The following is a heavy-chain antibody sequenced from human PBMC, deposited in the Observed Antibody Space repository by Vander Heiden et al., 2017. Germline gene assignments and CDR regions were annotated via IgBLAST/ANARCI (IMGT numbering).Heavy chain of an antibody. CDR1: GFTFSSYA. D-gene: IGHD3-3*01. V-gene: IGHV3-23*01. J-gene: IGHJ4*02. CDR2: ISGSGGST. CDR3: AKGRGYNFWSGPSY. Sequence: EVQLLESGGGLVQPGGSLRLSCAASGFTFSSYAMSWVRQARGKGLEWVSGISGSGGSTYYADSVKGRFTISRDNAKNTVYLQMNSLRAEDTAVYYCAKGRGYNFWSGPSYWGQGTLVTVSS.